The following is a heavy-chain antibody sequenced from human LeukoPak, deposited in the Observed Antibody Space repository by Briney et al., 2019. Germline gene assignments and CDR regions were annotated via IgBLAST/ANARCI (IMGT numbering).Heavy chain of an antibody. V-gene: IGHV3-23*01. CDR3: AKGDYYGSSGLYHY. Sequence: GGSLRLSCAASGFTFSSYAMSWVRQAPGKGLEWVSAISGSGGSTYYADSVKGRFTISRDNSKNTLYLQMNSLRAEDTAVYYCAKGDYYGSSGLYHYWGQGTLVTVSS. J-gene: IGHJ4*02. D-gene: IGHD3-22*01. CDR1: GFTFSSYA. CDR2: ISGSGGST.